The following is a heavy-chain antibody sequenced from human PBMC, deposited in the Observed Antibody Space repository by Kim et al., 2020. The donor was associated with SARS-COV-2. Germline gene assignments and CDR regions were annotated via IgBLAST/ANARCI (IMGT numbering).Heavy chain of an antibody. CDR2: VKEDGSEK. V-gene: IGHV3-7*01. J-gene: IGHJ1*01. D-gene: IGHD1-26*01. Sequence: GGSLRLSCAASGCTFSTYWMSWVRQAPGKGLEWVANVKEDGSEKHYVDSVKGRFTIFRDNAKNVVYLQMNILRGEDTAVYYCARDGAGATTGWGDWGQGTLVTVS. CDR3: ARDGAGATTGWGD. CDR1: GCTFSTYW.